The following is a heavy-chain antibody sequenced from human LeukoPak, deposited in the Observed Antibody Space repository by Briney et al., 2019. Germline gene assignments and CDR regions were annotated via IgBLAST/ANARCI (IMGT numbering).Heavy chain of an antibody. CDR2: ISYDGSNK. V-gene: IGHV3-30*18. D-gene: IGHD4-17*01. CDR1: GFTFSSYG. Sequence: GGSLRLSCAASGFTFSSYGMHWVGQAPGKGLERVSVISYDGSNKYYADSVKGRFTISRDNSKNTLYLQMNSLRAEDTAVYYCAKDLGTTVTTSLDAFDIWGQGTMVTVSS. J-gene: IGHJ3*02. CDR3: AKDLGTTVTTSLDAFDI.